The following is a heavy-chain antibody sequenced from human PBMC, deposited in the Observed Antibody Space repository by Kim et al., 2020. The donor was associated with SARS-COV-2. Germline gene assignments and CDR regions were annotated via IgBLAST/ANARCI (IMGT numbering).Heavy chain of an antibody. D-gene: IGHD3-9*01. J-gene: IGHJ4*02. Sequence: RQSRVTISVDSSKNQFSLKLSSVTAAVTAVYYCARGGYYEILTGYYPFDYWGQGTLVTVSS. V-gene: IGHV4-59*09. CDR3: ARGGYYEILTGYYPFDY.